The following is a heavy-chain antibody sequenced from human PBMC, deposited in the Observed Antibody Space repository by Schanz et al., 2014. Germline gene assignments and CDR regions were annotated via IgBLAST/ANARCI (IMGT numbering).Heavy chain of an antibody. J-gene: IGHJ6*02. Sequence: QVQLQESGPGLVKPSQTLSLTCAVSGGSISSGGYSWNWIRQPPGKGLEWIVYIYYSGSTYYNPSLKSRVTISVAPSKNQFSLKLSSVTAADTAVYYCARGGRTTYNYYYGMDVWGQGTTVTVSS. V-gene: IGHV4-30-4*07. D-gene: IGHD1-1*01. CDR1: GGSISSGGYS. CDR2: IYYSGST. CDR3: ARGGRTTYNYYYGMDV.